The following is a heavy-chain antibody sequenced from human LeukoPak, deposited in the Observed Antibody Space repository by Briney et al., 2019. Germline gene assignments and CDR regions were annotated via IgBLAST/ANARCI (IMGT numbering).Heavy chain of an antibody. CDR3: AKDRAMVRGVPHFDY. CDR1: GFTFSSYG. J-gene: IGHJ4*02. CDR2: IRYDGSNK. D-gene: IGHD3-10*01. Sequence: GGSLRLSCAASGFTFSSYGMHWVRQAPGKGLEWVAFIRYDGSNKYYADSVKGRFTISRDNSKNTLYLQMNSLRAEDTAVYYCAKDRAMVRGVPHFDYWGQGTLVTVSS. V-gene: IGHV3-30*02.